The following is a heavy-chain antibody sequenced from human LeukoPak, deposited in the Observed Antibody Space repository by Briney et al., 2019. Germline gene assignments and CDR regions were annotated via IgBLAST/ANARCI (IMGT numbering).Heavy chain of an antibody. D-gene: IGHD5-12*01. V-gene: IGHV4-61*02. J-gene: IGHJ4*02. CDR1: GVYITNGLYF. Sequence: KTSQTLSLTCTVSGVYITNGLYFWNWIRQPAGKGLEWIGRIYSNGDTNYNPSLKSRVTISQDRTRNQFSLKLSSVTAADTAVYYCARGRSGWLRLMGPRRPHFDYWGQGTLVTVSS. CDR3: ARGRSGWLRLMGPRRPHFDY. CDR2: IYSNGDT.